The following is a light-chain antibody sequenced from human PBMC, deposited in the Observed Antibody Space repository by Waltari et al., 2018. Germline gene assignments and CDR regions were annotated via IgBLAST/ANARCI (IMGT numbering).Light chain of an antibody. Sequence: QSALTQPASVSGSPGQSITISCTGTSSDVGGYNYVSWYQQHPGKAPKLMIYDVSKRPSGVSNRFSGSKAGNTASLTISGLQDEDEADYYGSSYTSSSTWVFGGGTKLTVL. CDR2: DVS. J-gene: IGLJ3*02. V-gene: IGLV2-14*01. CDR3: SSYTSSSTWV. CDR1: SSDVGGYNY.